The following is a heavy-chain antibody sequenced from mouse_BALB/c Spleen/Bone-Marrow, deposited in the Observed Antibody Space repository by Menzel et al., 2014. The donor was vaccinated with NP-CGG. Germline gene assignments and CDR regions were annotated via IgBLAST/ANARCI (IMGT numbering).Heavy chain of an antibody. CDR3: ARHDGYRAWFAY. J-gene: IGHJ3*01. Sequence: VQLKESGGGLVQPGGSLKLSCATSGFTFSDYYMYWVRQTPEKRLEWVAYISNGGGSTYYPDTVKGRFTISRDNAKNTQYLQMSRLKSEDTAMYYCARHDGYRAWFAYWGQGTLVTVSA. CDR1: GFTFSDYY. V-gene: IGHV5-12*02. D-gene: IGHD2-3*01. CDR2: ISNGGGST.